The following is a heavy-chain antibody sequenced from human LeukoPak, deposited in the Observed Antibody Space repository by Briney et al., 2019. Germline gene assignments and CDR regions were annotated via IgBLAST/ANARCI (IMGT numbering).Heavy chain of an antibody. CDR3: AKLPFIYEEDN. Sequence: QSGGSLRLSCAASGFTFSNYAMSWVRQAPGKGLEWVSGINVSGGSTFYADSVRGRFTISRDNSKNTLYLQMNSLRAEDTAVYYCAKLPFIYEEDNWGQGTLVTVSS. V-gene: IGHV3-23*01. D-gene: IGHD2/OR15-2a*01. J-gene: IGHJ4*02. CDR1: GFTFSNYA. CDR2: INVSGGST.